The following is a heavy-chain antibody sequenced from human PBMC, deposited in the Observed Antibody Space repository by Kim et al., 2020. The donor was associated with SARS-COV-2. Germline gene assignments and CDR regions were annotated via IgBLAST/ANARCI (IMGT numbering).Heavy chain of an antibody. CDR3: ARSNYYGSGGDDYYYYGMDG. J-gene: IGHJ6*02. V-gene: IGHV1-18*01. Sequence: ASVKVSCKASGYTFTSYAISWVRQAPGQGLEWMGWISAYNGYTNYAQKLQGRVSMTTDTSTNTAYMVLRSLRSDDTAVYYCARSNYYGSGGDDYYYYGMDGWGQGTTVTVCS. CDR1: GYTFTSYA. CDR2: ISAYNGYT. D-gene: IGHD3-10*01.